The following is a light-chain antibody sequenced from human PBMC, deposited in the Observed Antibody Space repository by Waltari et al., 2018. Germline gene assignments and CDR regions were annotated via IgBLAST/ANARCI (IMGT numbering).Light chain of an antibody. CDR2: DAS. J-gene: IGKJ4*01. CDR1: QSVGRNY. V-gene: IGKV3-20*01. CDR3: QQYATSPLT. Sequence: ETVLTQSPGTLSLSPGERATLSCRASQSVGRNYFAWYQQLTGQAPRLLIYDASTRATGIPDRFSGSGSGTDFTLTISRLEPEDFAVYYCQQYATSPLTFGGGTKVDFK.